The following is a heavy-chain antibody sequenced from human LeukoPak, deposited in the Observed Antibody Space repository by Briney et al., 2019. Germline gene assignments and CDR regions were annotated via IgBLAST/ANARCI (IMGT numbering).Heavy chain of an antibody. D-gene: IGHD4-17*01. CDR3: ARGAGPYGDYRDY. CDR2: FDLSGTT. CDR1: GFTFNDYY. V-gene: IGHV3-69-1*01. Sequence: GGSLRLSCAASGFTFNDYYMTWIRQAPGKGLEWISCFDLSGTTYYADSVKGRFTISRDNAENSLFLQMNTLRAEDTAVYYCARGAGPYGDYRDYWGQGTLVTVSS. J-gene: IGHJ4*02.